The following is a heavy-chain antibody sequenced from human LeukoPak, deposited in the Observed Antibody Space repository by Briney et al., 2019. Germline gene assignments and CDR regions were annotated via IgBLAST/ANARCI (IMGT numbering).Heavy chain of an antibody. V-gene: IGHV3-21*01. CDR1: GFTFSSYS. D-gene: IGHD1-26*01. CDR2: ISSSSSYI. J-gene: IGHJ4*02. CDR3: AREGVGARDYFDY. Sequence: GGSLRLSCAASGFTFSSYSMNWVRQAPGKGLEWVSSISSSSSYIYYADSVKGRFTISRDNAKNSLYLQMNGLRAEDTAVYYCAREGVGARDYFDYWGQGTLVTVSS.